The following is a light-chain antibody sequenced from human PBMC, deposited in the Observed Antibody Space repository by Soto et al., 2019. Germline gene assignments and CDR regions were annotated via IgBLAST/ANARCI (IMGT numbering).Light chain of an antibody. CDR2: DVF. CDR1: SRDIGGYAF. V-gene: IGLV2-8*01. Sequence: QSALTQPPSASGSPGQSVTISCTGTSRDIGGYAFVSWYQQHPGKAPKLMIYDVFKRPSGVPDRFSGSKSGNTASLTVSGLQADDEADYYCSSYGGSNNLLFGGGTKLTVL. J-gene: IGLJ2*01. CDR3: SSYGGSNNLL.